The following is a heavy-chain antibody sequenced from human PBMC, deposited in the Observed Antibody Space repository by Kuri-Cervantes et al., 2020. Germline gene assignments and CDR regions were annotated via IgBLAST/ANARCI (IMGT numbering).Heavy chain of an antibody. Sequence: GESLKISCAASGFTFSSYSMNWVRQAPGKGLEWVSAISGSGGSTYYADSVKGRFTISRDNSKNTLYLQINSLRVEDTAIFYCAMGVRVVVATNYYYGLDVWGQGTTVTVSS. CDR1: GFTFSSYS. CDR2: ISGSGGST. CDR3: AMGVRVVVATNYYYGLDV. V-gene: IGHV3-23*01. J-gene: IGHJ6*02. D-gene: IGHD2-21*01.